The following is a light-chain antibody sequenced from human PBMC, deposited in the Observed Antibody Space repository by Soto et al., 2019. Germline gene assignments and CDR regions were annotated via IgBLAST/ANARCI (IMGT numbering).Light chain of an antibody. CDR2: GAS. V-gene: IGKV3-15*01. Sequence: EIAMTQSPATLSVSPGERATLSCRASQSVSSNLAWYQQKPGQAPRLLIYGASTRATGIPARFSGSGSGTEFTLTISSLQSEDFAVYYCQQYNEWPPWTFGQGTKVEMK. CDR3: QQYNEWPPWT. J-gene: IGKJ1*01. CDR1: QSVSSN.